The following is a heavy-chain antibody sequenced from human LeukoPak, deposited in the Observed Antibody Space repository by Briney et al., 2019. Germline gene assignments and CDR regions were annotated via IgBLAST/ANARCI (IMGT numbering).Heavy chain of an antibody. D-gene: IGHD6-19*01. CDR3: AIGRHIAVNFDY. CDR2: IYYSGST. V-gene: IGHV4-59*01. CDR1: GGSISTYY. J-gene: IGHJ4*02. Sequence: SETLSLTCTVSGGSISTYYWSWIRQPPGKGLEWIGHIYYSGSTNYNPSLKSRVTISVDTSKNKFSLKLNSVTAADTAVYYCAIGRHIAVNFDYWGQGTLVTVSS.